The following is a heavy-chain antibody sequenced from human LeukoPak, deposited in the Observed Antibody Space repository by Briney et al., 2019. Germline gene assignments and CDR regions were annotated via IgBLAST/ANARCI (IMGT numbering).Heavy chain of an antibody. CDR1: GGSISSYY. CDR2: ITGSAGTT. J-gene: IGHJ4*02. V-gene: IGHV3-23*01. Sequence: SSETLSLTCTVSGGSISSYYWSWVRQAPGKGLEWVSSITGSAGTTYYADSVKGRFTISTDNFKSTLYLQMNSLRADDTAVYFCAKGHIDSRYLYFDEWGPGTLVTVSS. CDR3: AKGHIDSRYLYFDE. D-gene: IGHD2-15*01.